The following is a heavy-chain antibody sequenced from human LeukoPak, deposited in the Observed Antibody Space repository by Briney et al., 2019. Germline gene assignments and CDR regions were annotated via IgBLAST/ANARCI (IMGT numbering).Heavy chain of an antibody. Sequence: GVSVKVSCKASGGTFSSYAISWVRQAPGQGLEWMGGIIPMFGTANYAQKFQGRVTITADESTSTAYMEVSSLGSEDTAVYYCARVTIDYDSSGYYYYNYFDYWGQGTLVTVSS. CDR2: IIPMFGTA. V-gene: IGHV1-69*13. CDR3: ARVTIDYDSSGYYYYNYFDY. CDR1: GGTFSSYA. J-gene: IGHJ4*02. D-gene: IGHD3-22*01.